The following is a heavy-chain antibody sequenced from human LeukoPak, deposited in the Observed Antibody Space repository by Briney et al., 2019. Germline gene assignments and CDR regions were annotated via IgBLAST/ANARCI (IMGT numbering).Heavy chain of an antibody. Sequence: GGSLRLSCAASGFTVSSNYMSWVRQAPGKGLEWVSVIYSGGSTYYADSVKGRFTISRHNSKNTLYLQMNSLRAEDTAVYYCARDCGGDCFGAFDIWGQGTMVTVSP. CDR2: IYSGGST. V-gene: IGHV3-53*04. CDR3: ARDCGGDCFGAFDI. CDR1: GFTVSSNY. J-gene: IGHJ3*02. D-gene: IGHD2-21*02.